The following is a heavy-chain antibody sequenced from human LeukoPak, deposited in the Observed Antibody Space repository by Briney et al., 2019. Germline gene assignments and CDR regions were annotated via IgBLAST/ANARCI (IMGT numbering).Heavy chain of an antibody. CDR3: ARTTPYPILYFDY. CDR1: GGTFSSYA. Sequence: ASVKVSCKASGGTFSSYAISWVRQAPGQGLEWMGWISGYNGNTNYAQKLQGRVTMTTDTSTSTAHMELRSLRSDDTAVYYCARTTPYPILYFDYWGQGTLVTVSS. CDR2: ISGYNGNT. D-gene: IGHD1-26*01. J-gene: IGHJ4*02. V-gene: IGHV1-18*01.